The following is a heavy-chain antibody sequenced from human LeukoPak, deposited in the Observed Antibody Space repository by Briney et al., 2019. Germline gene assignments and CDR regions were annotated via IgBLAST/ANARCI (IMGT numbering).Heavy chain of an antibody. CDR3: ARDASGYDRYYYYYYMDV. Sequence: GGSLRLSCAASGFTVSSNYMSWVRQAQGKGLEWVAVIYSCGSTYYADSVKGRFTISSDNSKNTLHLQMNSLRAEDTAVYYCARDASGYDRYYYYYYMDVWGKGTTVTVSS. J-gene: IGHJ6*03. CDR1: GFTVSSNY. V-gene: IGHV3-53*01. D-gene: IGHD5-12*01. CDR2: IYSCGST.